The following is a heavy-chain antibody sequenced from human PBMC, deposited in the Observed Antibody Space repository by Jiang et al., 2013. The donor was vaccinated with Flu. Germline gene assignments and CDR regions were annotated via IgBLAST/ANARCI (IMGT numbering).Heavy chain of an antibody. CDR2: IYYDSGST. CDR1: GASISSQY. D-gene: IGHD3-10*01. V-gene: IGHV4-59*11. CDR3: ASGNMVRGVVGYYFDY. Sequence: TCTVSGASISSQYWSWIRQPPGKGLEWIGYIYYDSGSTNYKPSLQSRVSISVDASKNQFSLKLTSVTAADTAVYFCASGNMVRGVVGYYFDYWGQGTLVTVS. J-gene: IGHJ4*02.